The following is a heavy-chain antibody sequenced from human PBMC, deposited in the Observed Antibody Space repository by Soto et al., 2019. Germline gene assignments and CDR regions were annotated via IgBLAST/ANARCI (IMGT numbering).Heavy chain of an antibody. CDR3: ARDGVDYVWGSYRYTVFYWFDP. V-gene: IGHV1-46*01. J-gene: IGHJ5*02. D-gene: IGHD3-16*02. Sequence: ASVKVSCKASGYTFTSYYMHWVRQAPGQGLEWMGIINPSGGSTSYAQKFQGRVTMTRDTSTSTVYMELSSLRSEDTAVYYCARDGVDYVWGSYRYTVFYWFDPWGQGTLVTVSS. CDR2: INPSGGST. CDR1: GYTFTSYY.